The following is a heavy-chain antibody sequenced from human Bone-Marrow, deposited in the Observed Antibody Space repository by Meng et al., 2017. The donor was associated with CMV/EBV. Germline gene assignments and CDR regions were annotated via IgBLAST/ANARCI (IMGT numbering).Heavy chain of an antibody. D-gene: IGHD3-10*01. CDR2: ISSSSSTI. Sequence: GESLKISCAASGFTFSSYSMNWVRQAPGKGLEWVSYISSSSSTIYYADSVKGRFTISRDNAKNTLYLQMNSLRAEDTAVYYCARVLRNYMDAFDIWGQGTMVTVSS. CDR3: ARVLRNYMDAFDI. V-gene: IGHV3-48*04. CDR1: GFTFSSYS. J-gene: IGHJ3*02.